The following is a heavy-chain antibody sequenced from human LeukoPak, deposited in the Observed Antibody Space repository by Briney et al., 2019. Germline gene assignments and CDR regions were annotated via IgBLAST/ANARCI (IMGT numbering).Heavy chain of an antibody. CDR3: VRDRRYSYGYSGPDY. CDR1: GYSVSGIFY. CDR2: IYHSGGT. Sequence: PSETLSLTCTVSGYSVSGIFYWGWIRPPPGKGLEWIGNIYHSGGTYYNPSLKSRVTMSVDTSNNQFSLKLSSVTAADTAVYYCVRDRRYSYGYSGPDYWGQGTLVTVSS. V-gene: IGHV4-38-2*02. J-gene: IGHJ4*02. D-gene: IGHD5-18*01.